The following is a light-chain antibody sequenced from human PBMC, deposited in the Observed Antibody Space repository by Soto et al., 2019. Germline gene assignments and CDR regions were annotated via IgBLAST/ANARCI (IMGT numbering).Light chain of an antibody. Sequence: QSALTQPATVSGPPVQSITISCTVTSSDVGGYNFVSWYQQHPGKAPEVLIYDVSNRPSGVSNLFSGSKSGNTASLTISGLQAEDEADYYCSSYTSTSTVVFGGGTQLTVL. J-gene: IGLJ2*01. CDR3: SSYTSTSTVV. V-gene: IGLV2-14*03. CDR2: DVS. CDR1: SSDVGGYNF.